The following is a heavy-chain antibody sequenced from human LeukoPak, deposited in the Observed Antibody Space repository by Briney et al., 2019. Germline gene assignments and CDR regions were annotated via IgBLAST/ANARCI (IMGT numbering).Heavy chain of an antibody. CDR1: GYSFTNYW. CDR2: IDPSDSYT. V-gene: IGHV5-10-1*01. CDR3: ARVGYCSGGSCYHHFDY. D-gene: IGHD2-15*01. J-gene: IGHJ4*02. Sequence: GESLQISCKGSGYSFTNYWINWVRQMPGKGLEWVGWIDPSDSYTNYSPSFQGHVTISADKSISTAYLQWSSLKASDTAIYYCARVGYCSGGSCYHHFDYWGQGTLVTVSS.